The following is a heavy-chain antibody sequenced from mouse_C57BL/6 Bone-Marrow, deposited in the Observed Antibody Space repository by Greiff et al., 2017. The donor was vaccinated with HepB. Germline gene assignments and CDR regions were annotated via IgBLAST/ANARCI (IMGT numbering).Heavy chain of an antibody. CDR2: INPSTGGT. Sequence: VQLQQSGPELVKPGASVKISCKASGYSFTGYYMNWVKQSPEKSLEWIGEINPSTGGTTYNQKFKAQATLTVDKSSSTAYMQLKSLTSEDSAVYYCARTYYSNYGYFDVWGTGTTVTVSS. V-gene: IGHV1-42*01. CDR3: ARTYYSNYGYFDV. D-gene: IGHD2-5*01. CDR1: GYSFTGYY. J-gene: IGHJ1*03.